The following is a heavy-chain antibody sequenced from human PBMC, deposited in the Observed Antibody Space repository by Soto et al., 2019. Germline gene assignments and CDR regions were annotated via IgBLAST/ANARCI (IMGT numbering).Heavy chain of an antibody. J-gene: IGHJ4*02. CDR1: GFTFSSYA. V-gene: IGHV3-30-3*01. CDR2: ISYDGSNK. Sequence: GGSLRLSCAASGFTFSSYAMHWVRQAPGKGLEWVAVISYDGSNKYYADSVKGRFTISRDNSKNTLYLQMNSLRAEDTAVYYCAVGLAAASEYYFDYWGQGTLVTVSS. CDR3: AVGLAAASEYYFDY. D-gene: IGHD6-13*01.